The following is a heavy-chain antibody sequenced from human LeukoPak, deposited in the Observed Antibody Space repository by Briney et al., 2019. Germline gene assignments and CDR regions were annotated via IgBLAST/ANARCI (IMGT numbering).Heavy chain of an antibody. D-gene: IGHD2-2*01. CDR3: ARVSCTSTSCPGWIDP. CDR1: GGSISSYY. CDR2: IYYSGTT. V-gene: IGHV4-59*01. J-gene: IGHJ5*02. Sequence: PSETLSLTCTVSGGSISSYYWSWLRQPPGKGLDWIGYIYYSGTTNYNPSLKSRVTISLDTSKKQLSLKLGSVTAADTAVYYCARVSCTSTSCPGWIDPWGQGTLVTVSS.